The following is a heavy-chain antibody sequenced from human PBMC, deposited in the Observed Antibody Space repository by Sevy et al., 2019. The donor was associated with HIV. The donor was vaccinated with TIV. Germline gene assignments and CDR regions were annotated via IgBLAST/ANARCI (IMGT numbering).Heavy chain of an antibody. Sequence: ASVKVSCKASGYTFTGHYLHWVRQAPGRGLEWMGWIDPISGGTNYAQKFKGRVTMARDTSISTAYMELSRLRFDDTAMYYCVRIRFQTGAFDSWGQGTLVTVSS. J-gene: IGHJ4*02. CDR2: IDPISGGT. CDR3: VRIRFQTGAFDS. V-gene: IGHV1-2*02. CDR1: GYTFTGHY. D-gene: IGHD7-27*01.